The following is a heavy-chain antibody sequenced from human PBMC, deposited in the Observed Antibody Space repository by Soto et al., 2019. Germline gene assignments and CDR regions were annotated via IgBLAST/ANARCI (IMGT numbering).Heavy chain of an antibody. J-gene: IGHJ4*02. V-gene: IGHV3-11*03. CDR3: ARSVGATSIDY. CDR1: GFTFSHDD. CDR2: ISSSSSYR. D-gene: IGHD1-26*01. Sequence: GGSLRLSCAASGFTFSHDDMSCIRKGSGKGLEWVSYISSSSSYRNYADSVKGRFTISRDNAKNSLYLQMNSLRAEDTAVYYCARSVGATSIDYWGQGTLVTVSS.